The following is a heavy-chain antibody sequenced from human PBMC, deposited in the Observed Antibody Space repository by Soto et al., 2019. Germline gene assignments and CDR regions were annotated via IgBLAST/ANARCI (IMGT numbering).Heavy chain of an antibody. Sequence: PGGSLRLSCAASGFTFSPYAMTWVRQAPGKGLEWVSSISGSGGNTNYADSVKGRFTVSRDNSKRTLSLQMNSLTEEDTAIYYCARARYDNSGYYAENYPDYWGQGTLVTVSS. CDR1: GFTFSPYA. J-gene: IGHJ4*02. D-gene: IGHD3-22*01. V-gene: IGHV3-23*01. CDR2: ISGSGGNT. CDR3: ARARYDNSGYYAENYPDY.